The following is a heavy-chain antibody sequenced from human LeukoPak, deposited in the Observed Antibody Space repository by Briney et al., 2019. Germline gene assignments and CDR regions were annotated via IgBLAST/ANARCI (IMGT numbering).Heavy chain of an antibody. CDR1: GFTFSSYA. CDR2: ISCRGSIT. CDR3: AKKRIAAAGETDFVY. Sequence: GGSLRLSCAASGFTFSSYAVSGVRQAPGKGLEWVSHISCRGSITYYADSVKGRFTISRDNSKNTVYLQMNSLRAEDTAVYYSAKKRIAAAGETDFVYWGQRTLVSDSS. J-gene: IGHJ4*02. V-gene: IGHV3-23*01. D-gene: IGHD6-13*01.